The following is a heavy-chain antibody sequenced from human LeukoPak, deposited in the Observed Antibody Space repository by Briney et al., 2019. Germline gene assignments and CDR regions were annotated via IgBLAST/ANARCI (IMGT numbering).Heavy chain of an antibody. CDR1: GFTFSSYA. Sequence: PGRSLRLSCAASGFTFSSYAMHWVRQAPGKGLEWASSISGGSIYIYYADSVKGRFTISRDNGKNSLYLQMNSLRAEDTAVYYCARDRGMYSSFDYWGQGTRVTVSS. D-gene: IGHD6-19*01. J-gene: IGHJ4*02. CDR3: ARDRGMYSSFDY. V-gene: IGHV3-21*06. CDR2: ISGGSIYI.